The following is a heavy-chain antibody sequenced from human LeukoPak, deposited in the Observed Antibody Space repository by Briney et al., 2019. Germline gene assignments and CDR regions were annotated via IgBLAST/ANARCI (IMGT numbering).Heavy chain of an antibody. CDR1: GFTFSSYA. CDR3: AKDGNGYSSSWHYYYYYMDV. CDR2: ISGSGGST. J-gene: IGHJ6*03. Sequence: GGSLRLSCAASGFTFSSYAMGWVRQAPGKGLEWVSAISGSGGSTYYADSVKGRFTISRDNSKNTLYLQMNSLRAEDTAVYYCAKDGNGYSSSWHYYYYYMDVWGKGTTVTVSS. V-gene: IGHV3-23*01. D-gene: IGHD6-13*01.